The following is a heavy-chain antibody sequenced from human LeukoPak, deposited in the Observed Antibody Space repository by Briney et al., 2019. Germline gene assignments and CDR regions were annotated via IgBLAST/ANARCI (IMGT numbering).Heavy chain of an antibody. V-gene: IGHV1-24*01. CDR2: FDPEDGET. J-gene: IGHJ4*02. CDR1: GYTLTELS. D-gene: IGHD3-3*01. CDR3: ARGKYYDFWSGYSY. Sequence: ASVKVSCKVSGYTLTELSMHWVRQAPGKGLEWMGGFDPEDGETIYAQKFQGRVTMTEDTSTDTAYMELSSLRSEDTAVYYCARGKYYDFWSGYSYWGQGTLVTVSS.